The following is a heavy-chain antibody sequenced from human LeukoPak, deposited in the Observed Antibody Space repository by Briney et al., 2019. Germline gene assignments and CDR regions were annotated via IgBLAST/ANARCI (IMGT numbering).Heavy chain of an antibody. D-gene: IGHD2-2*01. CDR1: GGSFSGYY. Sequence: SETLSLTCAVYGGSFSGYYWSWIRQPPGKGLEWIGEINHSGSTNYNPSLKSRVTISVDTSKNQFSLKLSSVTAADTAVYYCARGRIVPAAMLGWFDPWGQGTLVTVSS. CDR2: INHSGST. CDR3: ARGRIVPAAMLGWFDP. V-gene: IGHV4-34*01. J-gene: IGHJ5*02.